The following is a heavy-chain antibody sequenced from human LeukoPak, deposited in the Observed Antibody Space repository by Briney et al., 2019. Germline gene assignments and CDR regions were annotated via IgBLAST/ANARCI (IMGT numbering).Heavy chain of an antibody. CDR2: ISAYNGHT. CDR1: GYTFTNYG. Sequence: ASVKVSCKASGYTFTNYGISWVRQAPGQGLEWMGWISAYNGHTNSAQRLQGRVSLTTDTSTNTAYMELRSLRSDDTAVYYCARDRADCSGGDCYSRWFDLWGQGTLVTVSS. CDR3: ARDRADCSGGDCYSRWFDL. J-gene: IGHJ5*02. D-gene: IGHD2-15*01. V-gene: IGHV1-18*01.